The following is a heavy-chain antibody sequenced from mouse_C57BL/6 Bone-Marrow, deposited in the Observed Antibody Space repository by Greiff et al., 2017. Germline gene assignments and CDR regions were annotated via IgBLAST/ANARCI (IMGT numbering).Heavy chain of an antibody. CDR1: GYAFTNYL. CDR2: INPGSGGT. D-gene: IGHD2-2*01. V-gene: IGHV1-54*01. J-gene: IGHJ4*01. Sequence: QVQLQQSGAELVRPGTSVKVSCKASGYAFTNYLIEWVKQRPGQGLEWIGVINPGSGGTNYNEKFKGKATLTADKSSSTAYMQLSSLTSEDSAIYFFARVWLDYAMDYWGQGTSVTVSS. CDR3: ARVWLDYAMDY.